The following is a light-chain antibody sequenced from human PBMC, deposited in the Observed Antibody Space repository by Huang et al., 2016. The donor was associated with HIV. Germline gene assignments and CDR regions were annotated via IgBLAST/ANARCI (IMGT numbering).Light chain of an antibody. CDR2: GAS. J-gene: IGKJ2*01. CDR1: QTIDNN. Sequence: LLTQSPVTLSVSPGENVTLSCRASQTIDNNLAWYQQRPGQAPSLLIYGASTRIIDIPGRFNGSASGTQFTLTITSLQPDDFTVYYCQQYSVWPYTFGQGTKLEIK. V-gene: IGKV3-15*01. CDR3: QQYSVWPYT.